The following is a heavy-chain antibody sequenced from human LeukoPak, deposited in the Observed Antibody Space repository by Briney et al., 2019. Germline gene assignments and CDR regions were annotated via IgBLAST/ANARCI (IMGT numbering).Heavy chain of an antibody. Sequence: PGGSLRLSCAASGFTFSSYSVNWVRQAPGKGLEWVSNISSSSSTIYYADSVKGRFTISRDNAKNSLYLQMNSLRAEDTAVYYCARAYSSSFGSNWFDPWGQGTLVTVSS. CDR1: GFTFSSYS. CDR2: ISSSSSTI. V-gene: IGHV3-48*01. CDR3: ARAYSSSFGSNWFDP. J-gene: IGHJ5*02. D-gene: IGHD6-13*01.